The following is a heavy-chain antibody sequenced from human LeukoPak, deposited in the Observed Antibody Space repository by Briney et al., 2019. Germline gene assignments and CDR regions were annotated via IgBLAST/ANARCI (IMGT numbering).Heavy chain of an antibody. Sequence: SGGSLRLSCAASGFTFSTYAMSWVRQAPGKGLEWVSAISGTGGRTYYADYVKGRFTISRDNSKNTLYLQMNSLRAEDTAIFYRAKDPNRYCGGDCYSDYWGQGTLVTVSS. CDR3: AKDPNRYCGGDCYSDY. CDR2: ISGTGGRT. CDR1: GFTFSTYA. V-gene: IGHV3-23*01. J-gene: IGHJ4*02. D-gene: IGHD2-21*01.